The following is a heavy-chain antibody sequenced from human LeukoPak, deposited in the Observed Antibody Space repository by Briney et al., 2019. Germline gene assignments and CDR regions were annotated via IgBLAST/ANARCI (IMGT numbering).Heavy chain of an antibody. CDR1: EFTFSGSA. J-gene: IGHJ4*02. D-gene: IGHD6-19*01. CDR3: TRQAPSNIAVAGTFDY. Sequence: GGSLRLSCAASEFTFSGSAMHWVRQASGKGLEWVGRIRSKANSYATAYAASVKGRFTISRDDSKNTAYLQMNSLKTEDTAVYYCTRQAPSNIAVAGTFDYWGQGTLVTVSS. V-gene: IGHV3-73*01. CDR2: IRSKANSYAT.